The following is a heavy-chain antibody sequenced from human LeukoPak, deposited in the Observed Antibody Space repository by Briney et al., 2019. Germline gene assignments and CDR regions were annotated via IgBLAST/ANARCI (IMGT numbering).Heavy chain of an antibody. D-gene: IGHD6-19*01. CDR2: ISYDGSNE. CDR1: GFTFSSYG. Sequence: GGSLRLSCAASGFTFSSYGMHWVRQAPGKGLERVAIISYDGSNEYYADSVKGRFTISRDNSKNTLYLQMNSPRAEDTAVYYCAKDFSRWLDGHFDYWGQGTLVTVSS. CDR3: AKDFSRWLDGHFDY. J-gene: IGHJ4*02. V-gene: IGHV3-30*18.